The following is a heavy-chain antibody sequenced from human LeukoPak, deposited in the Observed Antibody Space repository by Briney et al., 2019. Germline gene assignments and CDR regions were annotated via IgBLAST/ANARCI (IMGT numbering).Heavy chain of an antibody. CDR1: GYTFTTYD. Sequence: ASVKVSCKASGYTFTTYDINWVRQATGQGLEWMGWMNPNSGNTGYAQKFQGRVTMTRNTSISTAYMELSSLRSEDTAVYYCARMSYYDSSGDNWFDPWGQGTLVTVSS. D-gene: IGHD3-22*01. V-gene: IGHV1-8*01. CDR2: MNPNSGNT. CDR3: ARMSYYDSSGDNWFDP. J-gene: IGHJ5*02.